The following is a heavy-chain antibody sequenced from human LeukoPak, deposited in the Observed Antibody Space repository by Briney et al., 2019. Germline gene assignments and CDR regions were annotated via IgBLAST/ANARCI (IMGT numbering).Heavy chain of an antibody. J-gene: IGHJ3*02. CDR1: GGSISSGSYY. CDR2: IYTSGST. Sequence: ASETLSLTCTVSGGSISSGSYYWSWIRQPAGKGLEWIGRIYTSGSTNYNPSLKSRVTISVDTSKNQFSLKLSSVTAADTAVYYCARAYYDSSGYYPDAFDIWGQGTMVTVSS. D-gene: IGHD3-22*01. CDR3: ARAYYDSSGYYPDAFDI. V-gene: IGHV4-61*02.